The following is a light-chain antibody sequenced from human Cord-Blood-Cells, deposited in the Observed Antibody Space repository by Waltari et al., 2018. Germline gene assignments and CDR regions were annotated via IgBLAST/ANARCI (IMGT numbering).Light chain of an antibody. V-gene: IGKV4-1*01. CDR1: PSVLYSSNNKNY. Sequence: DIVMTQSPDSLAVSLGGGATINCKSSPSVLYSSNNKNYLAWYQQKPGQPPKLLIYWASTRESGVPDRFSGSGSGTDFTLTISSLQAEDVAVYYCQQYYSTPQTFGQGTKVEIK. CDR3: QQYYSTPQT. J-gene: IGKJ1*01. CDR2: WAS.